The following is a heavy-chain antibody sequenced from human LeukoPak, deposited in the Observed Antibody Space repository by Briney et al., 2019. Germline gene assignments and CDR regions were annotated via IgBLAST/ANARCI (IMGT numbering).Heavy chain of an antibody. CDR2: ISYDGSNK. J-gene: IGHJ4*02. CDR1: GFTFSSYG. V-gene: IGHV3-30*03. Sequence: GRSLRLSCAASGFTFSSYGMHWVRQAPGKGLEWVAVISYDGSNKYYADSVKGRFTISRDNSKNTLYLQMNSLRAEDTAVYYCARDYYDSSGGSWSDMAYWGQGTLVTVSS. D-gene: IGHD3-22*01. CDR3: ARDYYDSSGGSWSDMAY.